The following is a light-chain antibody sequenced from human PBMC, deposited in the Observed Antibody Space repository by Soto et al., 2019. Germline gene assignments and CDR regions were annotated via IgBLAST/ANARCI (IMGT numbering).Light chain of an antibody. V-gene: IGKV3-20*01. CDR3: QQYADSSPT. Sequence: IVLTQSPGTLSLSPGESATLSCRASHNVTGRFLAWYHHKPGHSPRLLLCGASSRATDIPERFSGGGSGTDFTLTISRLEPDDFAIYYCQQYADSSPTFGGGTKVEIK. CDR1: HNVTGRF. CDR2: GAS. J-gene: IGKJ4*01.